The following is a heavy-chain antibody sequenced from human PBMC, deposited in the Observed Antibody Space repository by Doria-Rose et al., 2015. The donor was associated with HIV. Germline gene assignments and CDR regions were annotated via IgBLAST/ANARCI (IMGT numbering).Heavy chain of an antibody. Sequence: QITLKESGPVLVKPTETLTLTCTVSGVSLSSPGMGVSWIRQPPGKALEWLGNIFSDDERSYKTSLKSRLTISRGTSKSQVVLTMTDMDPVDTATCYCARIKSSRWYHKYYFDFWGQGTLVIVSA. CDR3: ARIKSSRWYHKYYFDF. D-gene: IGHD6-13*01. CDR2: IFSDDER. J-gene: IGHJ4*02. V-gene: IGHV2-26*01. CDR1: GVSLSSPGMG.